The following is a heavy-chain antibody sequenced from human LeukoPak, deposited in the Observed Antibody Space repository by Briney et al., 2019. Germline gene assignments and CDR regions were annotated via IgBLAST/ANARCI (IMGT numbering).Heavy chain of an antibody. CDR3: ARAYYYDSSGYFLNWFDP. CDR1: GYTFTSYG. D-gene: IGHD3-22*01. Sequence: ASVKASCKPSGYTFTSYGISWVRQAPGQGLEWMGWISAYNGNTNYAQKLQGRVTMTTDTSTSTAYMELRSLRSDDTAVYYCARAYYYDSSGYFLNWFDPWGQGTLVTVSS. J-gene: IGHJ5*02. V-gene: IGHV1-18*01. CDR2: ISAYNGNT.